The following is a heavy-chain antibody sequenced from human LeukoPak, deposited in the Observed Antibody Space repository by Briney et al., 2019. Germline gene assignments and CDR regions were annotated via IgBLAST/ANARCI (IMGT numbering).Heavy chain of an antibody. Sequence: ASVKVSCKASGYTFTGYYMRWVRQAPGQGLEWMGWINPNSGGTNYAQKFQGRVTMTRDTSISTAYMELSRLRSDDTAVYYCARGRHYYGSGSYLVWGQGTLVTVSS. CDR3: ARGRHYYGSGSYLV. J-gene: IGHJ4*02. V-gene: IGHV1-2*02. D-gene: IGHD3-10*01. CDR2: INPNSGGT. CDR1: GYTFTGYY.